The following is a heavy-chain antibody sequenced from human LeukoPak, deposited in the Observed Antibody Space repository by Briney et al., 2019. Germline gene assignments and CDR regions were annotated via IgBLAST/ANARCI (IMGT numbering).Heavy chain of an antibody. D-gene: IGHD2-15*01. CDR1: GFTFSTYA. CDR3: AKGFVVVVSATQSSWFDP. V-gene: IGHV3-30*04. CDR2: ISYDGSNQ. J-gene: IGHJ5*02. Sequence: PGGSLRLSCAASGFTFSTYAMHWVRQAPGKGLEWVAVISYDGSNQYYADSVKGRFTISRDNFKNTLYLQMNSLRAEDTAVYYCAKGFVVVVSATQSSWFDPWGQGTLVTVSS.